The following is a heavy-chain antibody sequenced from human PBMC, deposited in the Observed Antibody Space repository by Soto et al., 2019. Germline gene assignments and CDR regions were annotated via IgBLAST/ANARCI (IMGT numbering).Heavy chain of an antibody. J-gene: IGHJ6*02. CDR3: ARGVVVPAAPHYYYYYGMDV. V-gene: IGHV4-59*01. Sequence: SETLSLTCAVSGGSISSYYWSWIRQPPGKGLEWIGYIYYSGSTNYNPSLKSRVTISVDTSKNQFSLKLSSVTAADTAVYYCARGVVVPAAPHYYYYYGMDVWGPGTTVTVSS. CDR2: IYYSGST. D-gene: IGHD2-2*01. CDR1: GGSISSYY.